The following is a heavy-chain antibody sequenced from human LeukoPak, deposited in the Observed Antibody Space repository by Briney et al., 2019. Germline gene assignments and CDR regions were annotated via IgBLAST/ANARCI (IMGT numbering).Heavy chain of an antibody. Sequence: GGSLRLSCAASGFTFSSYAMHWVRQAPGKGLEWVAVISYDGSNKYYADSVKGRFTISRDNSKNTLYLQMNSLRAEDTAVYYCARDPTYYYDSSGYNFLDYWGQGTLVTVSS. V-gene: IGHV3-30*04. CDR1: GFTFSSYA. D-gene: IGHD3-22*01. J-gene: IGHJ4*02. CDR3: ARDPTYYYDSSGYNFLDY. CDR2: ISYDGSNK.